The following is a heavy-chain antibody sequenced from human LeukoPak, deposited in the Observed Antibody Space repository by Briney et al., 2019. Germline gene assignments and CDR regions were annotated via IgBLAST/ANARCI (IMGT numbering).Heavy chain of an antibody. Sequence: GASVKVSCKASGYTFTSYGISWVRQAPGQGLEWMGWISAYNGNTNYAQKFQGRVTMTTDTSTSTAYMELRSLRSDDTAVYYCARREGWYYYDSSGYYNWYFDLWGRGTLVTVSS. CDR2: ISAYNGNT. CDR3: ARREGWYYYDSSGYYNWYFDL. D-gene: IGHD3-22*01. CDR1: GYTFTSYG. V-gene: IGHV1-18*01. J-gene: IGHJ2*01.